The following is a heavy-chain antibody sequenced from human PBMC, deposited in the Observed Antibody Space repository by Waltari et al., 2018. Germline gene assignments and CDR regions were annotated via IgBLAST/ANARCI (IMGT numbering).Heavy chain of an antibody. Sequence: QVQLVQSGAEVKKPGSSVKVSCKASGGTFSSYAHSWLRQAPGQGLQWTGGIIPSFGTANYAQKFQGRVTMTADESTSTADMERSSLRSEDTAVYYCARHGLTDSSRGAFDIWGQGTMVTVSS. CDR1: GGTFSSYA. CDR3: ARHGLTDSSRGAFDI. V-gene: IGHV1-69*12. D-gene: IGHD6-13*01. CDR2: IIPSFGTA. J-gene: IGHJ3*02.